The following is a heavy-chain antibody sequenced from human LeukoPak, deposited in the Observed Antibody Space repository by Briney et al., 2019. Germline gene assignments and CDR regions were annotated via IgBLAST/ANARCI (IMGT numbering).Heavy chain of an antibody. V-gene: IGHV4-39*07. Sequence: SETLSLTCTVSGGSISSSSYYWGWIRQPPGKGLEWIGEINHSGSTNYNPSLKSRVTISVDTSKNQFSLKLSSVTAADTAVYYCARAGVVWFDPWGQGTLVTVSS. J-gene: IGHJ5*02. CDR2: INHSGST. CDR3: ARAGVVWFDP. CDR1: GGSISSSSYY. D-gene: IGHD3-3*01.